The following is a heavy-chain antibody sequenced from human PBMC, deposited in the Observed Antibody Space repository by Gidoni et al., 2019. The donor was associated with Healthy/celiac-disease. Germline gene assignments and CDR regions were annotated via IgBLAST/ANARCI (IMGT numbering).Heavy chain of an antibody. J-gene: IGHJ4*02. CDR1: GYTFTSSA. Sequence: QVQLVQSGSELKKPGASVKVSCKASGYTFTSSAVNWVRQAPGQGLEWMGWINTNTGNPAYAQGFTGRFVFSLDTSVSTAYLQISSLKAEDTAMYYCARGPHIAATRPIDYWGQGTLVTVSS. V-gene: IGHV7-4-1*02. CDR2: INTNTGNP. CDR3: ARGPHIAATRPIDY. D-gene: IGHD5-12*01.